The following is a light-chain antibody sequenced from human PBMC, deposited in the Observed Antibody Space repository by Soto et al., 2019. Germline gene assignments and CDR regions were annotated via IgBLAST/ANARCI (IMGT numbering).Light chain of an antibody. J-gene: IGLJ1*01. CDR1: ELGEKY. V-gene: IGLV3-1*01. CDR2: QDN. Sequence: SYELTQPPSVSVSPGQTASITRSGDELGEKYVCWYQQKPGQSPVLVIYQDNKRPSGIPERFSGSNSGNTATLTISGTQAMDEADYYCQAWDGNTGVFGPGTKVTVL. CDR3: QAWDGNTGV.